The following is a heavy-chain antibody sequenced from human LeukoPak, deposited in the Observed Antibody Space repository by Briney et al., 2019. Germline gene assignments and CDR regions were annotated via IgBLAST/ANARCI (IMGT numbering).Heavy chain of an antibody. CDR1: GFTFSSYE. CDR3: ARDLDITMIVGPLDY. J-gene: IGHJ4*02. V-gene: IGHV3-48*03. Sequence: GGSLRLSCAPSGFTFSSYEMNWVRQAPRKGLEWVSYISSGSTIYYADSVKGRFTISRDNAKNSLYLQMNSLRAEDTAVYYCARDLDITMIVGPLDYWGQGSKVTVSS. CDR2: ISSGSTI. D-gene: IGHD3-22*01.